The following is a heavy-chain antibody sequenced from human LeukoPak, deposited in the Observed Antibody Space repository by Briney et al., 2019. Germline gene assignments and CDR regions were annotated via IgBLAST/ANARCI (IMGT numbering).Heavy chain of an antibody. CDR3: ARHVLYSYGPQWWFDP. Sequence: GESLKISCKGSGYSFTNYRISWVRHMPGRGLEWMGWIDASDSYTNYSPSFQGHVTISADKSSSTAYLQWSSLKASDTAIYYCARHVLYSYGPQWWFDPWGQGTLVPVSS. CDR2: IDASDSYT. CDR1: GYSFTNYR. D-gene: IGHD5-18*01. J-gene: IGHJ5*02. V-gene: IGHV5-10-1*01.